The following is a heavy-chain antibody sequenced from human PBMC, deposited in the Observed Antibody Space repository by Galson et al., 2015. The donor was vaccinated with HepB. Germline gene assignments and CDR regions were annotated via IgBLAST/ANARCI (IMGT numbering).Heavy chain of an antibody. D-gene: IGHD6-19*01. J-gene: IGHJ4*02. V-gene: IGHV3-48*01. CDR3: ARGNIAVAGDY. Sequence: SLRLSCAASGFTFSSYSMNWVRQAPGQGLEWVSYISSSSSTIYYADSVKGRFTISRDNAKNSLYLRMNSLRAEDTAVYYCARGNIAVAGDYWGQGTLVTVSS. CDR2: ISSSSSTI. CDR1: GFTFSSYS.